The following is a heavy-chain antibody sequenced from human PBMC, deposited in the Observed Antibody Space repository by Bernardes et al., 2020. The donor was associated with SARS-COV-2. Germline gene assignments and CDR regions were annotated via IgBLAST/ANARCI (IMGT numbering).Heavy chain of an antibody. CDR1: GSTFNTYA. CDR3: ARDWDYGESGYYYGVDV. V-gene: IGHV3-30-3*01. CDR2: IPFDGSNK. Sequence: GGSLSLSCAASGSTFNTYAIHWVRQAPGKGLGWVAFIPFDGSNKYYADSVKGRFTISRDNSRNTLYLLMNSLRPEDTAVYYCARDWDYGESGYYYGVDVWGQGTTVTVSS. J-gene: IGHJ6*02. D-gene: IGHD4-17*01.